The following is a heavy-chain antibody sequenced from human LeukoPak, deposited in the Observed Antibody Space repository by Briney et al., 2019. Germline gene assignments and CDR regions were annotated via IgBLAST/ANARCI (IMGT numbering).Heavy chain of an antibody. Sequence: GGSLRLSCAASGFAFSSYGMHWVRQAPGKGLEWVAFIRYDGGNKHYADSVKGRFTTSRDNIKNTLDLQMNSLKTEDTAVYFCAKDVGAYSSSWYYYDYWGQGTLVTVSS. CDR1: GFAFSSYG. CDR2: IRYDGGNK. CDR3: AKDVGAYSSSWYYYDY. D-gene: IGHD6-13*01. J-gene: IGHJ4*02. V-gene: IGHV3-30*02.